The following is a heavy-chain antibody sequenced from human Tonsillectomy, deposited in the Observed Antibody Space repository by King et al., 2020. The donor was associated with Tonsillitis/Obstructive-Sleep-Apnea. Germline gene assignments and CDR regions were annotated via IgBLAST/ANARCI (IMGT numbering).Heavy chain of an antibody. J-gene: IGHJ6*03. Sequence: LQLQESGPGLVKPSETLSLTCTVSGGSISSSSYYWGWIRQPPGKGLEWIGSFYYSGTTYYNPSLKSRVTISVDTSKNQFSLKLSSVTAADTAVYYCAGRLYSGTHYYYYMDVWGKGTTVTVSS. CDR2: FYYSGTT. CDR1: GGSISSSSYY. V-gene: IGHV4-39*01. CDR3: AGRLYSGTHYYYYMDV. D-gene: IGHD1-14*01.